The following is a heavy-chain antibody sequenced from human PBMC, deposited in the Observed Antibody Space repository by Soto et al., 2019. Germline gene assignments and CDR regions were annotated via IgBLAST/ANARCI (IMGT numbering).Heavy chain of an antibody. CDR1: GASLGSDC. Sequence: HVQLQESGPGLVRPSETLSLICTVSGASLGSDCWSWIRQPPRRGLEWVGYMCDSGTTNYNPSLRSRLTISLDSAKNQFSLNLNSVTAADTAIYYCAKDYLGYLESWGQGTLVTVSS. CDR3: AKDYLGYLES. J-gene: IGHJ4*02. CDR2: MCDSGTT. D-gene: IGHD1-26*01. V-gene: IGHV4-59*01.